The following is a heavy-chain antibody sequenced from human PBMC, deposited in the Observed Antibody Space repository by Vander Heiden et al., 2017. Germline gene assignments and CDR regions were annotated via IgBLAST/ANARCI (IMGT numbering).Heavy chain of an antibody. J-gene: IGHJ6*02. CDR1: GFTFSSYG. D-gene: IGHD2-8*01. Sequence: GGVVQPGRSLRLSCAASGFTFSSYGMHWVRQAPGKGLEWVAVIWYDGSNKYYADSVKGRFTISRDNSKNTLYLQMNSLRAEDTAVYYCARVVSGVYCTNGVCYSRDYYYYYGMDVWGQGTTVTVSS. CDR2: IWYDGSNK. CDR3: ARVVSGVYCTNGVCYSRDYYYYYGMDV. V-gene: IGHV3-33*01.